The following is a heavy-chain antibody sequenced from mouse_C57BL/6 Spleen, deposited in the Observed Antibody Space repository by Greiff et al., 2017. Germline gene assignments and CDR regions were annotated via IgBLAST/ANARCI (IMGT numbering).Heavy chain of an antibody. V-gene: IGHV1-52*01. CDR1: GYTFTSYW. CDR2: IDPSDSET. Sequence: QVQLKQPGAELVRPGSSVKLSCKASGYTFTSYWMHWVKQRPIQGLEWIGNIDPSDSETHYNQKFKDKATLTVDKSSSTAYMQLSSLTSEDSAVYYCATLYDGYYVDAMDDWGKGTSVTVSS. CDR3: ATLYDGYYVDAMDD. D-gene: IGHD2-3*01. J-gene: IGHJ4*01.